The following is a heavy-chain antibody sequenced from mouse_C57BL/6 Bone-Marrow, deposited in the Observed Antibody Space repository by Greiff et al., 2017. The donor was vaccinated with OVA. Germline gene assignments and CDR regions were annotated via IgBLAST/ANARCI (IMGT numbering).Heavy chain of an antibody. D-gene: IGHD1-1*01. CDR2: ISGGGGNT. J-gene: IGHJ3*01. V-gene: IGHV5-9*01. CDR1: GFTFSSYT. CDR3: ARPSLYYYGRSPFGAY. Sequence: EVQLVESGGGLVKPGGSLKLSCAASGFTFSSYTMSWVRQTPEKRLEWVATISGGGGNTYYPDSVKGRFTISRDHDKNTLYLKMSSLRSEDTALYYCARPSLYYYGRSPFGAYWGQGTLVTVSA.